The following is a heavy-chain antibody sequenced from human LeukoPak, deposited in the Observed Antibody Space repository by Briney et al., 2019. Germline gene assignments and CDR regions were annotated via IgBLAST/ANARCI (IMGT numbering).Heavy chain of an antibody. V-gene: IGHV3-23*01. CDR1: GFTFSSYA. D-gene: IGHD6-6*01. Sequence: GRSLRLSCAASGFTFSSYAMSWVRQAPGKGLEWVSAISGSGGSTYYADSVKGRFTISRDNSKNTLYLQMNSLRAEDTAAYYCATPIAVRSSSYYFDYWGQGTLVTVSS. J-gene: IGHJ4*02. CDR2: ISGSGGST. CDR3: ATPIAVRSSSYYFDY.